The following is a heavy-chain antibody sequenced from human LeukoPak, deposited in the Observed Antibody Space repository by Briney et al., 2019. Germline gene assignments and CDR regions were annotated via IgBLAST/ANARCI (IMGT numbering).Heavy chain of an antibody. D-gene: IGHD7-27*01. CDR2: IYYSGST. CDR3: ARDSGTEPPLTGDLEKYWYFDL. V-gene: IGHV4-59*01. CDR1: GGSISSYY. J-gene: IGHJ2*01. Sequence: SETLSLTCTVSGGSISSYYWSWIRQPPGKGLEWIGYIYYSGSTNYNPSLKSRVTISVDRSKNLLSLKLSSVTAADTAVYYCARDSGTEPPLTGDLEKYWYFDLWGRGTLVTVSS.